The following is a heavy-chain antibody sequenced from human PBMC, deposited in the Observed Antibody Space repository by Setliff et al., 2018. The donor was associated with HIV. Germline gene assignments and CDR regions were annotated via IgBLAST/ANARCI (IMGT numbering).Heavy chain of an antibody. V-gene: IGHV4-61*09. CDR3: AGDTSFGY. CDR2: IHTTGST. J-gene: IGHJ4*02. CDR1: GDSISSGSYY. Sequence: SETLSLTCSVSGDSISSGSYYWSWIRLPAGKGLEWIGQIHTTGSTNYNPSLKSRVTISMDTSKNQFSLNLNSVTATDTAVYYCAGDTSFGYWGQGTLVTVS.